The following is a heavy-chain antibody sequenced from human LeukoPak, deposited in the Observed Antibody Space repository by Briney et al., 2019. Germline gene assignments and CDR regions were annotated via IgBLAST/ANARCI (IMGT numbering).Heavy chain of an antibody. CDR2: IYTSGST. J-gene: IGHJ4*02. V-gene: IGHV4-61*02. D-gene: IGHD3-22*01. CDR1: GGSISSGSYY. CDR3: ASRHYYDSSFDY. Sequence: PSQTLSLTCTVSGGSISSGSYYWSWIRQPAGKGLEWIGRIYTSGSTNYNPSLKNRVTISVDTSKNQFSLKLSSVTAADTAVYYCASRHYYDSSFDYWGQGTLVTVSS.